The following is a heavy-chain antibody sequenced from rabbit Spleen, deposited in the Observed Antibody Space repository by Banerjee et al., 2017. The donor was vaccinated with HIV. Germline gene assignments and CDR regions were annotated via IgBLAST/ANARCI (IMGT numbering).Heavy chain of an antibody. D-gene: IGHD4-1*01. CDR1: GFSFSSGYD. J-gene: IGHJ4*01. CDR2: IYNGDIGSRT. CDR3: ARDLAGVIGWNFSL. V-gene: IGHV1S45*01. Sequence: QEQLVESGGGLVQPGGSLKLSCKASGFSFSSGYDMCWVRQAPGKGLEWIACIYNGDIGSRTYYATWAKGRFTISKTSTTVTLQMTSLTAADTATYFCARDLAGVIGWNFSLWGQGTLVTVS.